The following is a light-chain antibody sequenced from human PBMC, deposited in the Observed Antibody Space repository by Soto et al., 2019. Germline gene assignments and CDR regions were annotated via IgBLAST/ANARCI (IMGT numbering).Light chain of an antibody. Sequence: IVLTQSPGTLSLSPGERATLSCRASQSVSSSYLAWYQQKPGQAPRLLMYAASSLQSGVPSRFSGSGSGTEFTLTISSLQPEDFATYYCQQLNSYLKLTFGGGTKVDIK. J-gene: IGKJ4*01. CDR1: QSVSSSY. CDR3: QQLNSYLKLT. V-gene: IGKV3-20*02. CDR2: AAS.